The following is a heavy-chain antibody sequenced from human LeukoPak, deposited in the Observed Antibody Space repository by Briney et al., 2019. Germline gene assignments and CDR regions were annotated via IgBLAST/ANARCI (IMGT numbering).Heavy chain of an antibody. D-gene: IGHD3-10*01. CDR2: ISGSGGST. J-gene: IGHJ4*02. CDR1: GFTFSSYA. V-gene: IGHV3-23*01. Sequence: GGSLRLSCAASGFTFSSYAMSWVRQAPGKGLEWVSAISGSGGSTYYADSVKGRFTISRDNSKNTLYLQMNSLRAEGTAVYYCAKGSFISWFRELMSPDYWGQGTLVTVSS. CDR3: AKGSFISWFRELMSPDY.